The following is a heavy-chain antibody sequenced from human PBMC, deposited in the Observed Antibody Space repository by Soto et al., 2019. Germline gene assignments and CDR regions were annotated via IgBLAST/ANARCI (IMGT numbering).Heavy chain of an antibody. CDR3: AHSGCSGGSCYSPEPNWFDP. D-gene: IGHD2-15*01. V-gene: IGHV2-5*02. J-gene: IGHJ5*02. Sequence: QITLKESGPTLVNPTQTLTLTCTFSGFSLSTSGVGVGWIRQPPGKALEWLALIYWDDDKRYSPSLKSRLTITKDTSKNQVVLTMTNMDPVDTATYYCAHSGCSGGSCYSPEPNWFDPWGQGTLVTVSS. CDR2: IYWDDDK. CDR1: GFSLSTSGVG.